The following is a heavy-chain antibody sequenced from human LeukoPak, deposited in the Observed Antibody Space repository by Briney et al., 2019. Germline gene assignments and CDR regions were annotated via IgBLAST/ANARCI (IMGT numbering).Heavy chain of an antibody. CDR1: GFTFSSYA. J-gene: IGHJ4*02. D-gene: IGHD6-19*01. Sequence: GSLRLSCAASGFTFSSYAMSWIRQPPGKGLEWIGEINHSGSTNYNPSLKSRVTISVDTSKNQFSLKLSSVTAADTAVYYCARVGAVAGGIDYWGQGTLVTVSS. CDR2: INHSGST. CDR3: ARVGAVAGGIDY. V-gene: IGHV4-34*01.